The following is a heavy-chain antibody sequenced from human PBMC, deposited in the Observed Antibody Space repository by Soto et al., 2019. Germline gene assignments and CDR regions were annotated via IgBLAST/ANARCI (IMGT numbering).Heavy chain of an antibody. J-gene: IGHJ3*02. CDR2: ISGSGGST. CDR3: AKDSPQWLAHAFDI. Sequence: GGSLRLSCASSGFTISSYAMSWVRQAPGKGLEWVSAISGSGGSTYYADSVKGRFTISRDNSKNTLYLQMNSLRAEDTAVYYYAKDSPQWLAHAFDIWGQGTIDTVSS. V-gene: IGHV3-23*01. CDR1: GFTISSYA. D-gene: IGHD6-19*01.